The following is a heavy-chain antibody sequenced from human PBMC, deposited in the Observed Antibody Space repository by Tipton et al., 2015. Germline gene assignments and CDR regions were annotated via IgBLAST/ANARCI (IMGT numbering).Heavy chain of an antibody. CDR1: GDSLSTYY. Sequence: TLSLTCTVSGDSLSTYYWSWIRQPPGKGLEWIGYISYTDGAHYNPALKSRVTISVDTSKNQFSLTLNSVAAADTAVYYCACQDYDILTRDYQTVDYWGQGTLVTVSS. V-gene: IGHV4-59*01. D-gene: IGHD3-9*01. J-gene: IGHJ4*02. CDR2: ISYTDGA. CDR3: ACQDYDILTRDYQTVDY.